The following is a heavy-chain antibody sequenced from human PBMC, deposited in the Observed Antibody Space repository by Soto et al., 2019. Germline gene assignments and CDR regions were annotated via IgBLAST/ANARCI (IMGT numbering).Heavy chain of an antibody. CDR2: IIPIFDIA. Sequence: SVKVSCKASGGTFSNYTISWVRQAPGQGLEWMGRIIPIFDIANYAQKFQGRVTITADKSTTTAYMELSSLRSEDTAVYYCATMSCTSTSCYDIVWFDPWGQGTLVTVSS. V-gene: IGHV1-69*02. CDR1: GGTFSNYT. J-gene: IGHJ5*02. CDR3: ATMSCTSTSCYDIVWFDP. D-gene: IGHD2-2*01.